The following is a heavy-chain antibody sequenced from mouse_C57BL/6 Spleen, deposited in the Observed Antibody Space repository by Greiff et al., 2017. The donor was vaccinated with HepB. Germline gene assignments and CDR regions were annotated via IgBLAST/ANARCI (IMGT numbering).Heavy chain of an antibody. CDR1: GFTFSDFY. J-gene: IGHJ4*01. CDR3: ARALIFSYAMDY. V-gene: IGHV7-1*01. CDR2: SRNKANDYTT. Sequence: EVKLVDSGGGLVQSGRSLRLSCATSGFTFSDFYMEWVRQAPGKGLEWIAASRNKANDYTTEYSASVKGRFIVSRDTSQSILYLQMNALRAEDTAIYYCARALIFSYAMDYWGQGTSVTVSS.